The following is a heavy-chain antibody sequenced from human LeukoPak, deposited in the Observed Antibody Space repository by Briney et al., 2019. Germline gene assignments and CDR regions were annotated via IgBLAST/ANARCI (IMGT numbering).Heavy chain of an antibody. V-gene: IGHV1-18*01. D-gene: IGHD3-22*01. CDR1: GYTFTSYG. CDR3: ARTPREYYYDSSGYYYYYYYMDV. Sequence: ASVKVSCKASGYTFTSYGISWVRQAPGQGLEWMGWISAYNGNTNYAQKLQGRVTMTTDTSTSTAYMELRSLRSDDTAVYYCARTPREYYYDSSGYYYYYYYMDVWGKGTTVTVSS. CDR2: ISAYNGNT. J-gene: IGHJ6*03.